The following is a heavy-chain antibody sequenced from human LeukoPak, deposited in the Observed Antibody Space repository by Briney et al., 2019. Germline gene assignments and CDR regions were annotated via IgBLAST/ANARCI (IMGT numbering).Heavy chain of an antibody. V-gene: IGHV4-39*07. CDR3: ARGRKRRGTRGGGLHYIDY. D-gene: IGHD4-23*01. Sequence: SETLSLTCTVSGGSISSSSFYWGWIRQPPGKGLEWIGEINHSGSTNYNPSLKSRVTISVDASKNQFSLKLSSVTAADTAVYYCARGRKRRGTRGGGLHYIDYWGQGTLVTVSS. J-gene: IGHJ4*02. CDR2: INHSGST. CDR1: GGSISSSSFY.